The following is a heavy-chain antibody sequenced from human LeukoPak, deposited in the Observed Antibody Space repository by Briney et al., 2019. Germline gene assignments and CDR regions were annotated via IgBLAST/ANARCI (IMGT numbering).Heavy chain of an antibody. CDR3: TTTRLYYYYGMDV. J-gene: IGHJ6*04. Sequence: GGSLRLSCAASGLTFSNAWMSWVRQAPGKGLEWVGRIKSKTDGGTTDYAAPVKGGFTISRDDSKNTLYLQMNSLKTEDTAVYYCTTTRLYYYYGMDVWGKGITVTVSS. CDR1: GLTFSNAW. CDR2: IKSKTDGGTT. V-gene: IGHV3-15*01. D-gene: IGHD4-11*01.